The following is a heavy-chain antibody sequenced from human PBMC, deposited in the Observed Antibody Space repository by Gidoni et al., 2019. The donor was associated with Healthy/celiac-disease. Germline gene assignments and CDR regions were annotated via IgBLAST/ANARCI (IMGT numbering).Heavy chain of an antibody. CDR1: GFTFSSYS. D-gene: IGHD4-17*01. CDR3: ARANDYGDYTDWFDP. V-gene: IGHV3-48*02. J-gene: IGHJ5*02. CDR2: ISSSSSTI. Sequence: EVQLVESGGGLVQPGGSLRLSCPSSGFTFSSYSMNWVRQAPGKGLEWVSYISSSSSTIYYADSVKGRFTISRDNAKNSLYLQMNSLRDEDTAVYYCARANDYGDYTDWFDPWGQGTLVTVSS.